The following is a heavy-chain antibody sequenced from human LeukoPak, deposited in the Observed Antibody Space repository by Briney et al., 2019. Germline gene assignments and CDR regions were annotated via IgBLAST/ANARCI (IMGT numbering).Heavy chain of an antibody. J-gene: IGHJ4*02. CDR1: GGSISSYY. Sequence: SGTLSLTCTVSGGSISSYYWSWIRQPPGKGLEWIGYIYYSGSTNYNPSLKSRVTISVDTSKNQFSLKLSSVTAADTAVYYCARAPRVAQPFDYWGQGTLVTVSS. CDR2: IYYSGST. D-gene: IGHD2-2*01. V-gene: IGHV4-59*01. CDR3: ARAPRVAQPFDY.